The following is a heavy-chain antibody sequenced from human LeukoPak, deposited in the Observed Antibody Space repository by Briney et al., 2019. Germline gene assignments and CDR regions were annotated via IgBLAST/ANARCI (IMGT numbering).Heavy chain of an antibody. Sequence: GASVKVSCKASGGTFSSYAISWVRQAPGQGLEWMGGIIPIFGTANYAQKFQGRVTITADESTSTAYMELSSLRSEDTAVYYCATPFHSITPVFQHWGQGTLVTVSS. CDR1: GGTFSSYA. J-gene: IGHJ1*01. CDR3: ATPFHSITPVFQH. D-gene: IGHD5-12*01. V-gene: IGHV1-69*01. CDR2: IIPIFGTA.